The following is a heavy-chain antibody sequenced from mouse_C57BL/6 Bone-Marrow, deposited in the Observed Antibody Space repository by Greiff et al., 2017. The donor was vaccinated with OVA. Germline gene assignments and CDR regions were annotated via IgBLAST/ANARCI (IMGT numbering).Heavy chain of an antibody. CDR3: ARGGGYYYGSRGDFDY. CDR1: GYTFTSYG. J-gene: IGHJ2*01. CDR2: IYPRSGNT. Sequence: VQLQQSGAELARPGASVKLSCKASGYTFTSYGISWVKQRTGQGLEWIGEIYPRSGNTYYNEKFKGKATLTADKSSSTAYMELRSLTSEDSAVYFCARGGGYYYGSRGDFDYWGQGTTLTVSS. D-gene: IGHD1-1*01. V-gene: IGHV1-81*01.